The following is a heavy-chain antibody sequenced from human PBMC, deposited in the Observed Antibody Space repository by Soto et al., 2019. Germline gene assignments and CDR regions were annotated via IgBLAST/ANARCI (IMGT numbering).Heavy chain of an antibody. CDR2: IYYSGST. Sequence: SETLSLTCTVSGGSISSSSYFWGWIRQPPGKGLEWIGSIYYSGSTYYNPSLKSRVTVSVDTSKNQFSLKLSSVTAADTAVYYCAREGGGYYYYGMDVWGQGTTVTVSS. CDR1: GGSISSSSYF. CDR3: AREGGGYYYYGMDV. J-gene: IGHJ6*02. V-gene: IGHV4-39*02. D-gene: IGHD3-16*01.